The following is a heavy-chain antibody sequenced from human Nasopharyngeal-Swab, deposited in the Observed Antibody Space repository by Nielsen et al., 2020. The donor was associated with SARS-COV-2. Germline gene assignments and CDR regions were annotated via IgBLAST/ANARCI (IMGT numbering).Heavy chain of an antibody. D-gene: IGHD6-6*01. CDR2: IIPIFGTA. V-gene: IGHV1-69*13. CDR1: GGTFSSYA. Sequence: SVKVSCKASGGTFSSYAISWVRQALGQGLEWMGGIIPIFGTANYAQKFQGRVTITADESTSTAYMELSSLRSEDTAVYYCARDRSLEIKASSSDTYYGMDVWGQGTTVTVSS. J-gene: IGHJ6*02. CDR3: ARDRSLEIKASSSDTYYGMDV.